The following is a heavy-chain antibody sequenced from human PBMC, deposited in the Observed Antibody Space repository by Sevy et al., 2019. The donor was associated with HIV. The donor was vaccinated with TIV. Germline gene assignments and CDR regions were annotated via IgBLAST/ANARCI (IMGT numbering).Heavy chain of an antibody. D-gene: IGHD6-6*01. CDR1: GDSVSSNSAA. CDR2: TFYRAKWYS. Sequence: SQTLSLTCAISGDSVSSNSAAWNWIRQSPSRGLEWLGRTFYRAKWYSDYAVSVKSRITINADTSKNQFSLQLNSVTPEDTALYFCARDMNSSSGPYYYYYMDVWGKGTTVTVSS. CDR3: ARDMNSSSGPYYYYYMDV. V-gene: IGHV6-1*01. J-gene: IGHJ6*03.